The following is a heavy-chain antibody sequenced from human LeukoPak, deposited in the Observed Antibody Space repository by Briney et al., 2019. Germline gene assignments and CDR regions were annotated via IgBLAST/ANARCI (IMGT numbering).Heavy chain of an antibody. Sequence: PSETLSLTCTVSGGSISSSSYYWGWIRQPPGKGLEWIGSIYYSGSTYYNPSLKSRVTISVDTSKNQFSLKLNSVTAADTAVYFCARGGSNFDYWGQGTLVTVSS. CDR1: GGSISSSSYY. D-gene: IGHD1-26*01. CDR2: IYYSGST. J-gene: IGHJ4*02. CDR3: ARGGSNFDY. V-gene: IGHV4-39*07.